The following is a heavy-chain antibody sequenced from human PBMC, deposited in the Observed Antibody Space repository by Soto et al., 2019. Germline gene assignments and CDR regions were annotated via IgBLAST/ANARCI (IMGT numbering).Heavy chain of an antibody. CDR1: GFTFSSYA. CDR3: ARETHCSGGSCYSFEFDY. J-gene: IGHJ4*02. CDR2: ISYDGSNK. Sequence: QVQLVESGGGVVQPGRSLRLSCAASGFTFSSYAMHWVRQAPGKGLEWVAVISYDGSNKYYADSVKGRFTISRDNSKNTLYRQMNSLRAEDTAVYYCARETHCSGGSCYSFEFDYWGQGTLVTVSS. D-gene: IGHD2-15*01. V-gene: IGHV3-30-3*01.